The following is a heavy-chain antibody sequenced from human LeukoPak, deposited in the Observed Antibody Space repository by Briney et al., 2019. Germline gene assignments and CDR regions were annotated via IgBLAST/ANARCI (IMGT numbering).Heavy chain of an antibody. J-gene: IGHJ4*02. CDR1: GGSISSGDYY. CDR3: VRDRSRPNPFFDS. D-gene: IGHD6-13*01. Sequence: PSQTLSLTCTVSGGSISSGDYYWSWIRQPPGKGLEWTGYIHHSGSTYYYNPSLKSRVTMSVDTSKNQFSLKLSSVGAADTAVYYCVRDRSRPNPFFDSWGQGTLVTVSS. V-gene: IGHV4-30-4*01. CDR2: IHHSGSTY.